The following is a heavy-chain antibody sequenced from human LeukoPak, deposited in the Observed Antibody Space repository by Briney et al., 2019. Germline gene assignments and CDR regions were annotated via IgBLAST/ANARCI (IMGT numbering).Heavy chain of an antibody. V-gene: IGHV3-7*03. CDR1: GFTFSNYW. J-gene: IGHJ6*02. CDR3: ARAMDV. Sequence: GGSLRLSCAASGFTFSNYWMSWVRQAPGKGLEWVANMKQGGSEKYYVDSVKGRFTISRDNAKNSLYLQMNSQRAEDTAVYYCARAMDVWGQGTTVTVSS. CDR2: MKQGGSEK.